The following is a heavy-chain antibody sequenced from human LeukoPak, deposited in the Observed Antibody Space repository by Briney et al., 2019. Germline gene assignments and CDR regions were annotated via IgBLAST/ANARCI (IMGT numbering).Heavy chain of an antibody. Sequence: GGSLRLSCAVSGLTFSRYAMSWARQAPGKGLEWVSAISESGTGTYYADSVKGRFTISRDNSKNTLSLHMNSLRAEDTAVYYCAKVVYDFYWYFDLWGRGTLVTVSS. CDR2: ISESGTGT. V-gene: IGHV3-23*01. CDR3: AKVVYDFYWYFDL. CDR1: GLTFSRYA. D-gene: IGHD1-1*01. J-gene: IGHJ2*01.